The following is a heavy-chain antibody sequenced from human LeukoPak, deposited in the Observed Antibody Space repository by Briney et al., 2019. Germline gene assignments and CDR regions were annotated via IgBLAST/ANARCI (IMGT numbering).Heavy chain of an antibody. CDR2: INSHSGGT. CDR3: ARYTITAAGSPFDY. J-gene: IGHJ4*02. CDR1: GYTFTGYY. V-gene: IGHV1-2*02. Sequence: ASVKVSCKAPGYTFTGYYVHWVRQAPGQGLEWMGWINSHSGGTDYAHKFQGRVTMTRDTSISTAYMELSRLKSDDTAVYYCARYTITAAGSPFDYWGQGTLVTVSS. D-gene: IGHD6-13*01.